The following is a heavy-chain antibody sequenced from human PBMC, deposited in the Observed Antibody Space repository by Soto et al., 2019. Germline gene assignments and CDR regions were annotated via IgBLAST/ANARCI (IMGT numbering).Heavy chain of an antibody. J-gene: IGHJ2*01. V-gene: IGHV1-46*01. Sequence: ASVKVSCKASGYTFTSYYMHWVRQAPGHGLEWMGIINPSGGSTSYAQKFQGRVTMTRDTSTSTVYMELSSLRSEDTAVYYCARRGGYSYGRKDWYFDLWGRGTLVTVSS. CDR3: ARRGGYSYGRKDWYFDL. CDR1: GYTFTSYY. D-gene: IGHD5-18*01. CDR2: INPSGGST.